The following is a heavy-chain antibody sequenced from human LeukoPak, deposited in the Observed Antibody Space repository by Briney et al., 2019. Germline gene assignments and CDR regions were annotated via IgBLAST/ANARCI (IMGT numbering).Heavy chain of an antibody. J-gene: IGHJ4*02. CDR1: GFTFSSYG. CDR3: AKGGYSSGWRNYFDY. D-gene: IGHD6-19*01. CDR2: ISATGGST. V-gene: IGHV3-23*01. Sequence: GGSLGLSCAASGFTFSSYGITWVRQAPVKGLEWVSTISATGGSTYYADSVKGRFTISRDNSKDTLYLQMNSLRAEDTAVYYCAKGGYSSGWRNYFDYWGQGTLVTVSS.